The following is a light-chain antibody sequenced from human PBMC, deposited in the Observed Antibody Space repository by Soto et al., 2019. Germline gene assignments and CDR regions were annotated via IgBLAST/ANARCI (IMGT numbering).Light chain of an antibody. Sequence: VVTQPPSASGTPGQRVTISCSGSSSNIGSNHVFWYQQLPGTAPKLLIYRNDQRPSGVPDRFSGSKSGTSASLAISGLRSEDEADYYCAAWDDSLSVNYVFGTGTKLTVL. J-gene: IGLJ1*01. CDR2: RND. V-gene: IGLV1-47*01. CDR1: SSNIGSNH. CDR3: AAWDDSLSVNYV.